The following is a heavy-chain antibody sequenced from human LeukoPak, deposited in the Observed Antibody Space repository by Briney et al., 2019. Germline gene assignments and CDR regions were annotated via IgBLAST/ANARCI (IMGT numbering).Heavy chain of an antibody. CDR2: ISAYNGNT. CDR1: GYTFASYG. J-gene: IGHJ6*03. D-gene: IGHD2-15*01. Sequence: ASVKVSCKASGYTFASYGMSWVRQAPGQGLEWMGWISAYNGNTNYAQKLQGRVTMTTDTSTSTAYMELRSLRSDDTAVYYCARMADIVVVVAASLYYYYYMDVWGKGTTVTVSS. V-gene: IGHV1-18*01. CDR3: ARMADIVVVVAASLYYYYYMDV.